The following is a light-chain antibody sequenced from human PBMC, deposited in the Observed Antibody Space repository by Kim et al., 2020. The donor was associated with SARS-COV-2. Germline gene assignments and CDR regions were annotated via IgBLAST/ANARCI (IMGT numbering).Light chain of an antibody. V-gene: IGLV6-57*03. J-gene: IGLJ3*02. CDR3: QSYDSSNQGV. CDR1: SGSIASNY. CDR2: EDN. Sequence: KTVAVSCTRGSGSIASNYVQWYKQRPGSAPTTVIYEDNQRPSGVPDRFSGSIDSSSNSASLTISGLKTEDEADYYCQSYDSSNQGVFGGGTQLTVL.